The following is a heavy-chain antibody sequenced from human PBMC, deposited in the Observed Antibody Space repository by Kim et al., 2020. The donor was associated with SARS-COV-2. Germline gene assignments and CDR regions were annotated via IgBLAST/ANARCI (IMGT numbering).Heavy chain of an antibody. CDR2: IYYSGST. D-gene: IGHD3-22*01. J-gene: IGHJ2*01. CDR1: GGSISSYY. V-gene: IGHV4-59*08. Sequence: SETLSLTCTVSGGSISSYYWSWIRQPPGKGLEWIGYIYYSGSTNYNPSLKSRVTISVDTSKNQFSLKLSSVTAADTAVYYCARLKYYYDSSGYPAAWYFDLWGRGTLVTVSS. CDR3: ARLKYYYDSSGYPAAWYFDL.